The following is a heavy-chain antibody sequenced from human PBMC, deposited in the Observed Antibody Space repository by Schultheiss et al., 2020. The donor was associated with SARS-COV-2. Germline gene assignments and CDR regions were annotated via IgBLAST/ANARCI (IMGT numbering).Heavy chain of an antibody. D-gene: IGHD5-24*01. Sequence: GESLKISCAASGFTVSSNDMSWVRQAPGKGLEWVAVIWYDGSNKYYADSVKGRFTISRDNAKNSLYLQMNSLRAEDTAVYYCARDLESVTLDYWGQGTLVTVSS. CDR1: GFTVSSND. V-gene: IGHV3-33*08. CDR2: IWYDGSNK. CDR3: ARDLESVTLDY. J-gene: IGHJ4*02.